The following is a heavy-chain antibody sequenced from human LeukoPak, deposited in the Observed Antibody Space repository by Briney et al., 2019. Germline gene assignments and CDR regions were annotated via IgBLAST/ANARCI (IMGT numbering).Heavy chain of an antibody. D-gene: IGHD6-19*01. V-gene: IGHV4-59*08. CDR1: GGSIYSHY. CDR3: MRRDTGWNYSDY. J-gene: IGHJ4*02. CDR2: IYYKGNT. Sequence: PSETLSLTCGVSGGSIYSHYWGWIRQPPGKGLEWIGDIYYKGNTNYNPSLKSRVTISLDMSKNHLSLTLTSVVAADTAIYYCMRRDTGWNYSDYWGQGILVTVSS.